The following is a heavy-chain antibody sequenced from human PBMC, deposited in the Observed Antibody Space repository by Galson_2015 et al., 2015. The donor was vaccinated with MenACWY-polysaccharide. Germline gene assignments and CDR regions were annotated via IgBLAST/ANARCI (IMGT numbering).Heavy chain of an antibody. V-gene: IGHV4-59*01. CDR1: CGSPPAFY. D-gene: IGHD5-18*01. Sequence: SGTPSLPCSVPCGSPPAFYWAWIRQPPGEGPEWNGCFYFSGSTKYSPSLNSRVTISVDTSNNQFSLKLSSVTAADTAVYYCARSPGGYSSGGQIDSWGQGSLVTVSS. CDR2: FYFSGST. J-gene: IGHJ4*02. CDR3: ARSPGGYSSGGQIDS.